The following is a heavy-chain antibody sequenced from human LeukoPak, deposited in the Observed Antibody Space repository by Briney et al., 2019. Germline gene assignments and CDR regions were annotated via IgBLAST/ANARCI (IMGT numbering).Heavy chain of an antibody. CDR3: ATVGASPRSFDY. V-gene: IGHV1-3*01. J-gene: IGHJ4*02. CDR1: GYTFTRFA. Sequence: ASVKVSCKASGYTFTRFAMHWVRQAPGQRLEWMGWINAGSGNTKYSQKFQGRVTITRDTSANTAHMELSSLRSEDTAVYYCATVGASPRSFDYWGQGTLVTVSS. CDR2: INAGSGNT.